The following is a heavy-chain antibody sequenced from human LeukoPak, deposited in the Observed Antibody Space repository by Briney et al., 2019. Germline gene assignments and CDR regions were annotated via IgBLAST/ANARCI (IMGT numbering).Heavy chain of an antibody. D-gene: IGHD6-6*01. CDR2: ISSSSSYI. CDR1: GFTFSTYG. V-gene: IGHV3-21*01. J-gene: IGHJ4*02. CDR3: GRGGAYSSSSQVDS. Sequence: PGGSLRLSCAASGFTFSTYGMTWVRQAPGKGLEWVSSISSSSSYIYYADSVKGRFTISRDNAKHSLHLQMNSLRAEDTAVYYCGRGGAYSSSSQVDSWGQGTLVTVSS.